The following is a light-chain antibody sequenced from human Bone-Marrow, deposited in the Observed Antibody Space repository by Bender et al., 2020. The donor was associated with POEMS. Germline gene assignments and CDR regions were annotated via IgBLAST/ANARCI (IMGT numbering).Light chain of an antibody. CDR2: DDS. CDR3: SSYGGNNNFVI. Sequence: SYVLTQPPSVSVAPGKTATITCGGKNIGSKSVHWYQQKPGQAPVLVVYDDSDRPSRISERFSGSKSGNTASLTVSGLQTEDEGFYYCSSYGGNNNFVIFGGGTKLTVL. CDR1: NIGSKS. J-gene: IGLJ2*01. V-gene: IGLV3-21*03.